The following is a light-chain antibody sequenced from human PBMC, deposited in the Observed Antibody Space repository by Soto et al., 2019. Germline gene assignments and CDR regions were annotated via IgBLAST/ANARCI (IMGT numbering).Light chain of an antibody. V-gene: IGKV3-15*01. CDR1: QSVSSN. CDR3: QQFNSWPGT. Sequence: EIVMTQSPATLSVSPGERATLSCRASQSVSSNLAWYQQKPGQAPRLLIYGPSTRATGIPARFSGSGSGTEFTLTISSLQSEDFAVYCCQQFNSWPGTFGQGTKVEIK. J-gene: IGKJ1*01. CDR2: GPS.